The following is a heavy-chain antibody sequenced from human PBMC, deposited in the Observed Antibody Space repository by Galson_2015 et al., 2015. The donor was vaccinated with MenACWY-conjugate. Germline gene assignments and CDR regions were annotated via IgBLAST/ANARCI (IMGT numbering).Heavy chain of an antibody. J-gene: IGHJ4*02. CDR1: GGSVSCGSYY. CDR3: ARTVRGTTSHDY. D-gene: IGHD3-10*01. CDR2: IYYSGST. V-gene: IGHV4-61*01. Sequence: ETLSLTCTVSGGSVSCGSYYWSWIRQPPGRGLEWIGYIYYSGSTNYNPSLKSRVTISVDTSKNQFSLKLSSVTAADTAVYYCARTVRGTTSHDYWGQGTLVTVSS.